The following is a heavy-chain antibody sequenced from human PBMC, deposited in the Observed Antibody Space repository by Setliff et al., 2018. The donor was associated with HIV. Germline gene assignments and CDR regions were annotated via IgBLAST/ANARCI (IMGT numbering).Heavy chain of an antibody. D-gene: IGHD3-10*01. CDR3: ARDPLPDFRGWCY. Sequence: PGGSLRLSCVASRFTFNDYWMSWVRQAPGKGLEWVANIDRDGSETNYVDSVKGRFTIFRDNAKSSMDLQMNSLRAEDTAVYYCARDPLPDFRGWCYWGQGTLVTVSS. J-gene: IGHJ4*02. CDR1: RFTFNDYW. CDR2: IDRDGSET. V-gene: IGHV3-7*01.